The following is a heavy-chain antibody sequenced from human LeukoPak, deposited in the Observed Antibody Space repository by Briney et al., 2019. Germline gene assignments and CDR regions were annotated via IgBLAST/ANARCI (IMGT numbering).Heavy chain of an antibody. Sequence: PGGSLRLSCAASGFTFSSYWMNWVRQAPGKGLVWVSRINSAGGSTNYVDSVNGRFTISRDNAKNTLYLQMNSLRGEDTAVYYCARVNCGGDCYRIDYWGQGTLVTVSS. CDR3: ARVNCGGDCYRIDY. V-gene: IGHV3-74*01. J-gene: IGHJ4*02. CDR1: GFTFSSYW. D-gene: IGHD2-21*02. CDR2: INSAGGST.